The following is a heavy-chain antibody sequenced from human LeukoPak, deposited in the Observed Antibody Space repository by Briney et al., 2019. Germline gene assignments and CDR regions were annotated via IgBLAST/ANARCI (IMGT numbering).Heavy chain of an antibody. J-gene: IGHJ6*02. CDR3: TRDKVGYTYGYVRAHYGMDV. CDR1: GFNVSNNY. V-gene: IGHV3-66*01. D-gene: IGHD5-18*01. Sequence: GGSLRLSCVASGFNVSNNYMSWVRQAPGKGLEWVSVIYSGGSTNYADSVKGRFIISRDNSKSTLFLQMNSLRAEDTAVYYCTRDKVGYTYGYVRAHYGMDVWGQGTTVIVSS. CDR2: IYSGGST.